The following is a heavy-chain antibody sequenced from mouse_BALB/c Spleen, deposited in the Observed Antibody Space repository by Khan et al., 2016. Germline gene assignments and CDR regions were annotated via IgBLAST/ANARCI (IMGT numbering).Heavy chain of an antibody. J-gene: IGHJ4*01. CDR3: ARAPYYGNYDYVMDY. CDR1: GYTFSNYW. CDR2: ILSGSGSN. Sequence: QIQLVQSGAELMKPGVSVKISCKATGYTFSNYWIEWVKQRPGHGLEWIGEILSGSGSNNYNEKFKGKATLTADTSSNTAYMQLSSLTSEDSAVYYCARAPYYGNYDYVMDYWGQGTSVTVSS. V-gene: IGHV1-9*01. D-gene: IGHD2-10*01.